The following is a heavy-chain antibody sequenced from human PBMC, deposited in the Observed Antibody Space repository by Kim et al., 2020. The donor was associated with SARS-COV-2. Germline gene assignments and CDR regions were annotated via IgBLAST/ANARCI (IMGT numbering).Heavy chain of an antibody. J-gene: IGHJ6*02. Sequence: RVTISVDTSKNQFSLKLSSVTAADTAVYYCARGHRATAMVGAGAARGMDVWGQGTTVTVSS. V-gene: IGHV4-34*01. D-gene: IGHD5-18*01. CDR3: ARGHRATAMVGAGAARGMDV.